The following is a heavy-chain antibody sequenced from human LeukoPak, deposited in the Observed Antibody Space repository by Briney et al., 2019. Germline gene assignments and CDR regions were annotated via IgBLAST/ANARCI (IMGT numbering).Heavy chain of an antibody. CDR3: VRHRLDAFDI. CDR2: IYTSGST. J-gene: IGHJ3*02. V-gene: IGHV4-4*09. Sequence: KPSETLSLTCTVSGASISGYYWSWIRQPPGKGLEWIGYIYTSGSTNYNPSLKSRLTISVDTSKNQFSLKLSSVTAADTAVYYCVRHRLDAFDIWGQGTMVTVSS. CDR1: GASISGYY.